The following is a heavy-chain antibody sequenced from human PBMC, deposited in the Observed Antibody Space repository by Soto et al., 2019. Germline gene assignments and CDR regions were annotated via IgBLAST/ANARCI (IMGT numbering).Heavy chain of an antibody. J-gene: IGHJ5*02. CDR1: SGSISTHY. V-gene: IGHV4-59*11. CDR3: ARVPGP. Sequence: SETLSLTCTLASGSISTHYWNWILQPPGKGLEWIGYIYYLGRTNYNPSLRSRVTMSIDTSKNQFSLRLTSVTAADTAVYYCARVPGPWGQGTLVTVSS. CDR2: IYYLGRT.